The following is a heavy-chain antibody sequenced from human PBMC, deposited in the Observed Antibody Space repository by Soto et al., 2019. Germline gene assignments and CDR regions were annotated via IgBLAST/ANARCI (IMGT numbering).Heavy chain of an antibody. V-gene: IGHV3-23*01. CDR1: GFTFSSYA. CDR3: AKNYDFWSGYFDY. J-gene: IGHJ4*02. CDR2: ISGSGGSK. D-gene: IGHD3-3*01. Sequence: GGSLRLSCAASGFTFSSYAMSWVRQAPGKGLEWVSAISGSGGSKYYADSEKGRFTISRDNSKKKLKLQMNSLRSVDSVVYYCAKNYDFWSGYFDYWGQGTLVTVSS.